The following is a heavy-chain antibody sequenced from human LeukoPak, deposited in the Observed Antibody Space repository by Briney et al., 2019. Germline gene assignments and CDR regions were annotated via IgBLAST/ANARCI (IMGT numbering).Heavy chain of an antibody. CDR2: ISSSSSYI. CDR3: ARGYCSGASCYYYMDV. Sequence: GGSLRLSCAASGFTFSSYSMNWVRQAPGKGLEWVSSISSSSSYIYYADSVKGRFTISRDNAKNSLYLQMNSLRAEDTAVYYCARGYCSGASCYYYMDVWGKGTTVTVSS. V-gene: IGHV3-21*01. CDR1: GFTFSSYS. J-gene: IGHJ6*03. D-gene: IGHD2-15*01.